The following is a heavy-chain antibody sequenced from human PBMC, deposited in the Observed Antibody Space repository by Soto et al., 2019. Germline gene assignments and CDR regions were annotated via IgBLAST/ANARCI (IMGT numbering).Heavy chain of an antibody. J-gene: IGHJ4*02. Sequence: QVQLVQSGAELKKPGSSVKVSCRASGYSFSSYTIPWVRQAPGHGLEWMGRIIPILGITDNAQNFQGRVTVIAHKSTSTAYMELSSLRSEDTAVYYCAREGSNSDWLKGDFYFDYWGQGTLVTVSS. CDR2: IIPILGIT. V-gene: IGHV1-69*08. CDR3: AREGSNSDWLKGDFYFDY. D-gene: IGHD3-9*01. CDR1: GYSFSSYT.